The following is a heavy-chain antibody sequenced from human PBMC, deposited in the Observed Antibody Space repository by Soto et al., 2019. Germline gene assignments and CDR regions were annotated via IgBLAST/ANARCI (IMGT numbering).Heavy chain of an antibody. Sequence: EVQLVESGGGLVQPGGSLRLSCAASGFTCSGSWMHWVRQAPGKGLVWVSRINGDGSGTSYADFVKGRFTISRDDAKNTLFLQMNGLRAEDTAVYYCARGIFGSWTANDYWGQGTLVTVSS. J-gene: IGHJ4*02. CDR3: ARGIFGSWTANDY. D-gene: IGHD3-3*01. CDR2: INGDGSGT. V-gene: IGHV3-74*01. CDR1: GFTCSGSW.